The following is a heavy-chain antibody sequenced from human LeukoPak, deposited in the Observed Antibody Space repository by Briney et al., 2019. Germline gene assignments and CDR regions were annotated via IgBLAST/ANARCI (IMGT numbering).Heavy chain of an antibody. CDR1: GYTFTSYY. D-gene: IGHD3-22*01. V-gene: IGHV1-46*01. Sequence: ASVKVSCKASGYTFTSYYMYWVRQAPGQGLEWMGIINPSGGSTSYAQKFQGRVTMTRDTSTSTVYMVLSSLRSEDTAVYYCARDLDPYYYDSSGYLDSWGQGTLVTVSS. CDR3: ARDLDPYYYDSSGYLDS. CDR2: INPSGGST. J-gene: IGHJ5*01.